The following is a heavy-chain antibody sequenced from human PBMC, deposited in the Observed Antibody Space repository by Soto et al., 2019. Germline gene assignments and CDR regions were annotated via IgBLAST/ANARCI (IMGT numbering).Heavy chain of an antibody. CDR3: ERDRIRGYDSSGFYS. Sequence: GASVKVSCKASGYSFSSYGINWVRQAPGQGLEWMGWINTYNGNRNYAQKFEDRVTMTTATSTNTVYMELRSLKSDDTAIYYCERDRIRGYDSSGFYSWGQGTLVTVSS. V-gene: IGHV1-18*01. D-gene: IGHD3-22*01. CDR2: INTYNGNR. CDR1: GYSFSSYG. J-gene: IGHJ4*02.